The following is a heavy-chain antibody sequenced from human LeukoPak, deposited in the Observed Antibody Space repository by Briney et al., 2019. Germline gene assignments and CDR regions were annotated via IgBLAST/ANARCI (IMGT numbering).Heavy chain of an antibody. CDR1: GFTFSSYG. V-gene: IGHV3-30*03. Sequence: GRSLRLSCAASGFTFSSYGMHWVRQAPGKGLEWVAVISYDGSNKYYADSVKGRFTISRDNSKNTLYLQMNSLRAEDTAVYYCASSYGSGSYGPGYWGQGTLVTVSS. CDR3: ASSYGSGSYGPGY. CDR2: ISYDGSNK. D-gene: IGHD3-10*01. J-gene: IGHJ4*02.